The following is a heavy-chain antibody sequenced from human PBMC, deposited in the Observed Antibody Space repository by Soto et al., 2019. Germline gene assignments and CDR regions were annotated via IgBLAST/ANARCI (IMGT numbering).Heavy chain of an antibody. CDR1: GFTFSSYA. V-gene: IGHV3-23*01. CDR2: ISGSGGST. D-gene: IGHD6-13*01. J-gene: IGHJ5*02. CDR3: AKGGGRAWLYSSWYWFDP. Sequence: GGSLRLSCAASGFTFSSYAMSWVRQAPGKGLEWVSAISGSGGSTYYADSVKGRFTISRDNSKNTLYLQMNSLRAEDTAVYYCAKGGGRAWLYSSWYWFDPWGQGTLVTVSS.